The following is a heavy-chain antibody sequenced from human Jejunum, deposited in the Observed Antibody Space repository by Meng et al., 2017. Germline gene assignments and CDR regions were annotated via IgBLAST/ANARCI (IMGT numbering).Heavy chain of an antibody. CDR2: VWADGVRK. CDR1: GFTFSHHG. D-gene: IGHD2/OR15-2a*01. CDR3: ARDISYYSDDS. V-gene: IGHV3-33*01. J-gene: IGHJ4*02. Sequence: GQLWGVGGGVAQPGTSLRFSCATSGFTFSHHGMHWVRQAPGKGLEWVAVVWADGVRKHYADSVKGRFTISRDNSKNMLFLEMSSLRAEDTAVYYCARDISYYSDDSWGQETLVTVSS.